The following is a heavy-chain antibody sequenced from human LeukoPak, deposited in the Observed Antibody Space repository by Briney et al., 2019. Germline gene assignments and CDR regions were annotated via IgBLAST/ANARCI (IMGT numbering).Heavy chain of an antibody. Sequence: SETLSLTYAVYGGSFSGYYWSWIRQPPGKGLEWIGEINHSGSTNYNPSLKSRVTISVDTSKNQFSLKLSSVTAADTAVYYCARRTSRYDFWSGRTALDYWGQGTLVTVSS. V-gene: IGHV4-34*01. D-gene: IGHD3-3*01. J-gene: IGHJ4*02. CDR2: INHSGST. CDR1: GGSFSGYY. CDR3: ARRTSRYDFWSGRTALDY.